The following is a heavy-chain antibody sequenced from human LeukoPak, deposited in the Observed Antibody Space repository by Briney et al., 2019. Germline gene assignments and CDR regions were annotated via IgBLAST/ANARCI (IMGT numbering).Heavy chain of an antibody. CDR3: ARTELELTLTYYFDY. CDR1: GGSISSYY. V-gene: IGHV4-59*01. Sequence: SETLSLTCTVSGGSISSYYWSWIRQPPGKGLEWIGYINYSGSTNYNPSLKSRVTISVDTSKNQFSLKLSSVTAADTAVYYCARTELELTLTYYFDYWGQGTLVTVSS. CDR2: INYSGST. J-gene: IGHJ4*02. D-gene: IGHD1-7*01.